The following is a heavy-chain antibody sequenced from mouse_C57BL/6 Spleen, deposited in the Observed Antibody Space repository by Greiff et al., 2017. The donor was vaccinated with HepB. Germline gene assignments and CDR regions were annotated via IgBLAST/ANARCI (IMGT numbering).Heavy chain of an antibody. CDR2: IYPGSGST. V-gene: IGHV1-55*01. Sequence: VQLQQPGAELVKPGASVKMSCKASGYTFTSYWITWVKQRSGQGLEWIGDIYPGSGSTNYNEKFKSKATLTVDTSSSTAYMQLSSLTSEDSAVYYSARARTPRGTDYWGQGTTLTVSS. CDR1: GYTFTSYW. D-gene: IGHD3-3*01. J-gene: IGHJ2*01. CDR3: ARARTPRGTDY.